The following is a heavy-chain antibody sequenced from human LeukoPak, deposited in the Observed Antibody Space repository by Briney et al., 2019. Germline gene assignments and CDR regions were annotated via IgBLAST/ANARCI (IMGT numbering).Heavy chain of an antibody. D-gene: IGHD3-22*01. CDR2: MNPNSGNT. Sequence: ASVKVSCKDSGYTFTSYDINWVRQATGQGLERMGWMNPNSGNTGYAQKFQGRVTMTRNTSISTAYMELSSLRSEDTAVYYCARGSIRERGSGYYNYWGQGTLVTVSS. V-gene: IGHV1-8*01. CDR3: ARGSIRERGSGYYNY. J-gene: IGHJ4*02. CDR1: GYTFTSYD.